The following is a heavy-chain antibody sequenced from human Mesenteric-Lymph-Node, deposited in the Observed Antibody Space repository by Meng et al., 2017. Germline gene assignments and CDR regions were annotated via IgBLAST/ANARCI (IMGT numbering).Heavy chain of an antibody. V-gene: IGHV3-30-3*01. CDR3: ARENKAVAGVFDY. Sequence: QVQLVESGGCVVQSGRSLRLSCGASEFTFSSYPMHWVRQAPGKGLEWVAVISSDGSNKYYIDSVKGRFTISRDNSKNTLYVQMNSLRADDTAVYYCARENKAVAGVFDYWGQGTLVTVSS. CDR1: EFTFSSYP. CDR2: ISSDGSNK. J-gene: IGHJ4*02. D-gene: IGHD6-19*01.